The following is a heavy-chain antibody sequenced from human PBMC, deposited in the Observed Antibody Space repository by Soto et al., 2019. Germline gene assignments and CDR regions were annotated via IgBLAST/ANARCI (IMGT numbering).Heavy chain of an antibody. CDR2: ISGSGGDT. J-gene: IGHJ4*02. Sequence: EVQLLESGGGLAQPGGSLRLSCAASGFTFSSYAMTWVRQAPGKGSEWVSGISGSGGDTYYADSVKGRFTISRDNSKNTLYLQMNTLRAEDTAVYYCAKGPNWNYVDYWGQGTLVTVSS. CDR3: AKGPNWNYVDY. V-gene: IGHV3-23*01. D-gene: IGHD1-1*01. CDR1: GFTFSSYA.